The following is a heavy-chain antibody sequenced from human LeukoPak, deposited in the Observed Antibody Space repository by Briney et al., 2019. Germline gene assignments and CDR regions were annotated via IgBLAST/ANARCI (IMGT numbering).Heavy chain of an antibody. CDR1: GGSISSGSYY. D-gene: IGHD6-19*01. CDR2: IYTSGST. Sequence: SQTLSLTCTVSGGSISSGSYYWSWIRQPAGKGLEWIGRIYTSGSTNYNPSLKSRVPISVDTSNNQFSLKLSSVTAADTAVYYCARGGSGWYSYWGQGTLVTVSS. J-gene: IGHJ4*02. CDR3: ARGGSGWYSY. V-gene: IGHV4-61*02.